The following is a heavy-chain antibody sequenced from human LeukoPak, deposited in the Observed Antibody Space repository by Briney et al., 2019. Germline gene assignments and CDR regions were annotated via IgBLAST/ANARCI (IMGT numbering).Heavy chain of an antibody. D-gene: IGHD2-8*01. Sequence: SVKVSCKASGGTFSSYAISWVRQAPGQGLEWMGGIIPIFGTANYAQKFQGRVTITADESTSTAYMELYSLRSDDTAVYYCARDPPGVRYGRPIFDFWGQGTLVTVSS. CDR3: ARDPPGVRYGRPIFDF. CDR2: IIPIFGTA. V-gene: IGHV1-69*13. J-gene: IGHJ4*02. CDR1: GGTFSSYA.